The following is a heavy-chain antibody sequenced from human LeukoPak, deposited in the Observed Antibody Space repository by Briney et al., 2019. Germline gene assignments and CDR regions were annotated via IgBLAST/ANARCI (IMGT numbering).Heavy chain of an antibody. CDR1: GFTFSSYG. CDR3: AKDSLLDTAMLIDY. J-gene: IGHJ4*02. Sequence: GGSLRLSCAASGFTFSSYGMHWVRQAPGKGLEWVSGISWNGGNIGYGDSVKGRFTISRDNAENSLYLQMNSLRPEDTALYYCAKDSLLDTAMLIDYWGQGTLVTVSS. V-gene: IGHV3-9*01. CDR2: ISWNGGNI. D-gene: IGHD5-18*01.